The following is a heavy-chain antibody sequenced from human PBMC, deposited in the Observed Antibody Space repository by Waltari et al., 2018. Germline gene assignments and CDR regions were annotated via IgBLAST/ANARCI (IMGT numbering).Heavy chain of an antibody. Sequence: QVQLVQSGAEVKKPGPSVKVSCKASGYTFTGNYMHWVRQAPGQGLEWMGWINPNSGGTNYAQKFQGRVTMTRDTSISTAYMELSRLRSDDTAVYYCARDSQLLHTAEDLNWFDPWGQGTLVTVSS. CDR3: ARDSQLLHTAEDLNWFDP. V-gene: IGHV1-2*02. J-gene: IGHJ5*02. CDR1: GYTFTGNY. D-gene: IGHD5-18*01. CDR2: INPNSGGT.